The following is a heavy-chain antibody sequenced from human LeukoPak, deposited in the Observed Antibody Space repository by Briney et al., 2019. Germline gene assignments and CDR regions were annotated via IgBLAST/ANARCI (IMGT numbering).Heavy chain of an antibody. Sequence: SETLSLTCTVSGGSISGYYWTWIRQAAGKGLEWIGRINPSGRTNHNPSLKSRLTMSIDTSKNQFSLKLTSVTAADSAVYYCARDRKIVDVPREFDYWGQGTLVTVSS. CDR3: ARDRKIVDVPREFDY. J-gene: IGHJ4*02. V-gene: IGHV4-4*07. CDR1: GGSISGYY. D-gene: IGHD3-16*02. CDR2: INPSGRT.